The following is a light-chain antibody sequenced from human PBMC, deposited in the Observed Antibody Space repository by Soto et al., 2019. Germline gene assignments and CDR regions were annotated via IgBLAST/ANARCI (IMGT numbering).Light chain of an antibody. V-gene: IGLV1-44*01. CDR3: AAWDASLTGVV. CDR1: SSNIGSNT. CDR2: SNN. Sequence: QSVLTQPPSASGTPGQTVTISCSGSSSNIGSNTVSWYQRLPGTAPKLLIYSNNQRPSGVPDRFSGSKSDTSASLAISGLQSEDEADYYCAAWDASLTGVVFGGGTKLTVL. J-gene: IGLJ2*01.